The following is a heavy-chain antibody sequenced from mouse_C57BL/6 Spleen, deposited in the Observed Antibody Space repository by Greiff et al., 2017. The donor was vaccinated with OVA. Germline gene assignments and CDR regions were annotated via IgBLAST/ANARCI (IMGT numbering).Heavy chain of an antibody. D-gene: IGHD2-3*01. Sequence: EVQLQQSGPELVKPGASVKISCKASGYSFTDSHMNWVKQSNEKSLEWIGVINPNNGTTSYNQKFKGKATLTVDQSSSTAYMQRNSLTSEDAAFYYCAREGIYDGDRYFDVWGTGTTVTVSS. J-gene: IGHJ1*03. CDR2: INPNNGTT. CDR3: AREGIYDGDRYFDV. V-gene: IGHV1-39*01. CDR1: GYSFTDSH.